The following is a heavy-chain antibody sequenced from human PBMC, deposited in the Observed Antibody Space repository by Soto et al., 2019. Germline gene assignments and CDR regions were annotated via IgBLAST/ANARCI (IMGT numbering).Heavy chain of an antibody. J-gene: IGHJ4*02. CDR2: IRSKANSYAT. CDR1: GFTFSTSA. CDR3: TTDQPSYYDILTGYYDINDY. D-gene: IGHD3-9*01. Sequence: GGSLRLSCTASGFTFSTSAMHWVRQASGKGLEWVGRIRSKANSYATAYAASVEGRFTISRDDSKNTLYLQMNSLKTEDTAVYYCTTDQPSYYDILTGYYDINDYWGQGTLVTVSS. V-gene: IGHV3-73*01.